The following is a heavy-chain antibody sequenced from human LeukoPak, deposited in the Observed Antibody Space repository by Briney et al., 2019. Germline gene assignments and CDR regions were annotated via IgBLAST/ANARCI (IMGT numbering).Heavy chain of an antibody. J-gene: IGHJ4*02. V-gene: IGHV3-23*01. CDR1: GFTFSSYW. D-gene: IGHD1-26*01. CDR2: ISGSGGST. CDR3: AKGGRVVGATDFDY. Sequence: GGSLRLSCAASGFTFSSYWMSWVRQAPGKGLEWVSAISGSGGSTYYADSVKGRFTISRDNSKNTLYLQMNSLRAEDTAVYYCAKGGRVVGATDFDYWGQGTLVTVSS.